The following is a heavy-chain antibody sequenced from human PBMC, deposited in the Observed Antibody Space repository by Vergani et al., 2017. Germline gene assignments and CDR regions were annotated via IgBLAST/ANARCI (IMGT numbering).Heavy chain of an antibody. CDR3: AELYGDDGFSPF. CDR2: IRGENFRT. CDR1: GFTFTAHG. J-gene: IGHJ4*02. D-gene: IGHD2-21*01. V-gene: IGHV3-23*04. Sequence: VQLVESGGGLVKPGGSLRLSCVASGFTFTAHGLNWVRQAPGKGLEWVSGIRGENFRTPYADSVKGRFTISRNDSKNTVYLQINSLRAEDTAFYYCAELYGDDGFSPFWGQGTLVTVSS.